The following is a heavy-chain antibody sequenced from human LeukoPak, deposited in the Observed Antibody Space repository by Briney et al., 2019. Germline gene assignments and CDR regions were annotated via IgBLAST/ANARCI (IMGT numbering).Heavy chain of an antibody. V-gene: IGHV3-66*01. J-gene: IGHJ4*02. CDR2: IYSGGST. CDR3: ARGGLRQQLVRGDHFDD. CDR1: GFTVSSNY. D-gene: IGHD6-13*01. Sequence: PGGSLRLSCAASGFTVSSNYMSCVRQAPGKGLEWVSVIYSGGSTYYADSVKGRFTISRDNSKNTLYLQMNSLRDEDTAVYYCARGGLRQQLVRGDHFDDWGQGTLATVSS.